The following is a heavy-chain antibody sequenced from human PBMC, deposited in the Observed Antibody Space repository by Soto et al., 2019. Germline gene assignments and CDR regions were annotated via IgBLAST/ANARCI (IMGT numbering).Heavy chain of an antibody. CDR3: ARHGSSSWVDL. Sequence: QVQLQESGPGLVKPSETLSLTCTVSGGSISSYYWSWIRQPPGKGLEWIGYIYYSGSTNYNPSLKSRVTISVDTSKTHFSLKLSSVTAADTAVYYCARHGSSSWVDLWGRGTLVTVSS. CDR2: IYYSGST. J-gene: IGHJ2*01. CDR1: GGSISSYY. V-gene: IGHV4-59*08. D-gene: IGHD6-13*01.